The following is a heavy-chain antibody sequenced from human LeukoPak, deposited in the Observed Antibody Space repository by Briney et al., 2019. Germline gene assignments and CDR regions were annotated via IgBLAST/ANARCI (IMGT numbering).Heavy chain of an antibody. D-gene: IGHD3-22*01. CDR1: GGSISSSSYF. V-gene: IGHV4-39*02. J-gene: IGHJ4*02. CDR3: ARDKPRDSSGYLGY. CDR2: IYYSGST. Sequence: SETLSLTCTVSGGSISSSSYFWAWIRQPPGKGLEWIGSIYYSGSTYYNPSLNSRVTISVDTSKNQFSLNLSSVTAADTAVYYCARDKPRDSSGYLGYWGQGTLVTVSS.